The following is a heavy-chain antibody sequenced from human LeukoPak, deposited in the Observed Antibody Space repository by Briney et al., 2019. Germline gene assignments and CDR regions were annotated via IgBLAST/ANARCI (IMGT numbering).Heavy chain of an antibody. Sequence: SETLSLTCSVSGGSIGDYYWSWIRQPPGKGLDWVGYLSNSGGSYYNPPLRSRVTMSLDTSNNRISLRLSSVTAADTAVYYCARQTRYYDSSGYPVLGIFDPWGQGTTVTVSS. CDR3: ARQTRYYDSSGYPVLGIFDP. CDR2: LSNSGGS. CDR1: GGSIGDYY. J-gene: IGHJ3*01. V-gene: IGHV4-59*01. D-gene: IGHD3-22*01.